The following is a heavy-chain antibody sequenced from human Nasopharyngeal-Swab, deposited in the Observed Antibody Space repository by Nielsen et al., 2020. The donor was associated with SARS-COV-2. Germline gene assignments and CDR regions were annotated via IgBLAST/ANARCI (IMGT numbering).Heavy chain of an antibody. J-gene: IGHJ4*02. CDR1: GFTFSRYA. V-gene: IGHV3-23*01. CDR3: ARDTYDRSGYYSGY. D-gene: IGHD3-22*01. CDR2: ISCTGVET. Sequence: GGSLRLSCAASGFTFSRYAMSWVRQAPGQGLEWVSTISCTGVETYYADSVKGRFTIARDNSKNTVYLQMNSLRAEDTAVYYCARDTYDRSGYYSGYWGQGTLVTVSS.